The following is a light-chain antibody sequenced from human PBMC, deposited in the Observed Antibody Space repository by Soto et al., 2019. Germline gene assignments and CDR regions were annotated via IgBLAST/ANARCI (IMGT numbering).Light chain of an antibody. Sequence: EIVLTQSPGTLSLSPGERATLACRASQSVSSSYLGWYQQKPGQAPRLLIYGASSRATGIPDRFSGSGSGTDCTITISRLEPEDFAVYYCQQYGSSPTWTFGQGTKVEIK. V-gene: IGKV3-20*01. CDR3: QQYGSSPTWT. J-gene: IGKJ1*01. CDR1: QSVSSSY. CDR2: GAS.